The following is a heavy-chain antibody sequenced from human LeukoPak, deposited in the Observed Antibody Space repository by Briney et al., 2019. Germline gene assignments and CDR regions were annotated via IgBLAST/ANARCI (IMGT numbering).Heavy chain of an antibody. D-gene: IGHD3-16*01. CDR3: ARDQTAVWGSSLGFDY. J-gene: IGHJ4*02. Sequence: PSETLSLTCTVSGGSISSYYWSWIRQPAGKGLERIGRIYTSGSTNYNPSLKSRVTMSVDTSKNQFSLKLSSVTAADTAVYYCARDQTAVWGSSLGFDYWGQGTLVTVSS. CDR2: IYTSGST. V-gene: IGHV4-4*07. CDR1: GGSISSYY.